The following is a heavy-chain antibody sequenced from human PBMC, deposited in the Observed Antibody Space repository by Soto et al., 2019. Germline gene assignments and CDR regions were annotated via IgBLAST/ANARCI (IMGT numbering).Heavy chain of an antibody. CDR1: GGTFSSYA. J-gene: IGHJ4*02. Sequence: QVQLVQSGAEVKKPGSSVKVSCKASGGTFSSYAISWVRQAPGQGLEWMGGIIPICGTANYAQKFQGRVTITADESTSTAYMELSSLRSEDTAVYYCAREWGYCSGGSCYPGEIDYWGQGTLVTVSS. CDR3: AREWGYCSGGSCYPGEIDY. CDR2: IIPICGTA. V-gene: IGHV1-69*12. D-gene: IGHD2-15*01.